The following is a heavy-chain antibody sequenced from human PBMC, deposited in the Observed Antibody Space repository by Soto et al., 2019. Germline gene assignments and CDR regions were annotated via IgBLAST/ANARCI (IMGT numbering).Heavy chain of an antibody. D-gene: IGHD3-3*01. CDR3: ARGPRPPLRFFDKPCGFDP. CDR1: GGSFSGYY. Sequence: SETLSLTCAVYGGSFSGYYWSWIRQPPGKGLEWIGEINHSGSTNYNPSLKSRVTISVDTSKNQFSLKLSSVTAADTAVYYCARGPRPPLRFFDKPCGFDPWGQGTLVTVSS. J-gene: IGHJ5*02. CDR2: INHSGST. V-gene: IGHV4-34*01.